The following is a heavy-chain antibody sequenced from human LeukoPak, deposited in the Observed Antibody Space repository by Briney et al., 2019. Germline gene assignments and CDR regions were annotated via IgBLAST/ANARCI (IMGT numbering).Heavy chain of an antibody. CDR3: ARGNGYYYYYYMDV. V-gene: IGHV3-21*01. J-gene: IGHJ6*03. CDR1: GFTFSSYS. Sequence: PGGSLRLSCAASGFTFSSYSMNWVRQAPGKGLEWVSSISSSSSYIYYADSVKGRFTISRDNAKNSLFLQMNSLRAEDTAVYYCARGNGYYYYYYMDVWGKGTTVTVYS. CDR2: ISSSSSYI. D-gene: IGHD4-11*01.